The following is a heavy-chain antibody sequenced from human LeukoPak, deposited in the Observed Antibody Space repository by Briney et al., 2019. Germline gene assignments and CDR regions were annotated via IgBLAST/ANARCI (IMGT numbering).Heavy chain of an antibody. Sequence: GASVKVSCKASGYTFTSYYMHWVRQAPGQGLEWMGIINPSGGSTSYAQKFQGRVTMTRGTSTSTVYMELSSLRSEDTAVYYCARDTPFIYDFWSGSQTVIDPWGQGTLVTVSS. CDR3: ARDTPFIYDFWSGSQTVIDP. CDR1: GYTFTSYY. J-gene: IGHJ5*02. D-gene: IGHD3-3*01. CDR2: INPSGGST. V-gene: IGHV1-46*01.